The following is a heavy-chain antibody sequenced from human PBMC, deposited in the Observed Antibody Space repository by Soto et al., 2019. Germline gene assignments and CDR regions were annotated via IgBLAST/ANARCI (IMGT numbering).Heavy chain of an antibody. V-gene: IGHV4-59*01. Sequence: SETLSLTCTVSGGSISSYYWSWIRQPPGKGLEWIGYIYYSGSTNYNPSLKSRVTISVDTPKNQFSLKLSSVTAADTAVYYCARLGGYSYGNYWGQGTLVTVSS. CDR1: GGSISSYY. J-gene: IGHJ4*02. CDR3: ARLGGYSYGNY. D-gene: IGHD5-18*01. CDR2: IYYSGST.